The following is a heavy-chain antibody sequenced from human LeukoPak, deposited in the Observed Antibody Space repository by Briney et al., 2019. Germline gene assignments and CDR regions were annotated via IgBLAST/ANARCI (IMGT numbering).Heavy chain of an antibody. CDR3: ARLDAYSSSSNYYYYMDV. V-gene: IGHV4-39*01. D-gene: IGHD6-6*01. CDR1: GGSISSSSYY. J-gene: IGHJ6*03. CDR2: TYYSGST. Sequence: PSETLSLTCTVSGGSISSSSYYWGWIRQPPGKGLEWIGSTYYSGSTYYNPSLKSRVTISVDTSKNQFSLKLSSVTAADTAVYYCARLDAYSSSSNYYYYMDVWGKGTTVTVSS.